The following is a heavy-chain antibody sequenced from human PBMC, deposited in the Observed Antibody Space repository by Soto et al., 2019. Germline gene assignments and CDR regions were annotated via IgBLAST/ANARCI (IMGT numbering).Heavy chain of an antibody. J-gene: IGHJ6*02. CDR3: ATESLGGDYYYGMDV. Sequence: SETLSLTCAVSGGSISSGGYSWSWIRQPPGKGLEWIGYIYHSGSTYYNPSLKSRVTISVDRSKNQFSLKLSSVTAADTAVYYCATESLGGDYYYGMDVWGQGTTVTVSS. V-gene: IGHV4-30-2*01. CDR1: GGSISSGGYS. D-gene: IGHD3-16*01. CDR2: IYHSGST.